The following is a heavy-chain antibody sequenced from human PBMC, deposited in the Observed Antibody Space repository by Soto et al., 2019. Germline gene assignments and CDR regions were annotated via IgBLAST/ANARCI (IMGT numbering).Heavy chain of an antibody. CDR1: EGTFSSYA. V-gene: IGHV1-69*12. J-gene: IGHJ2*01. Sequence: VPLVQSGAEVKKPGSAVKVSCKASEGTFSSYAISWVRQAPGQALEWMGGIIPISGSANYAQNFQGRVTITAAASKSTGYLELSSRTSEDTAVYYCAQALGLAVAGPGRFELWGRGTLVTVS. CDR2: IIPISGSA. CDR3: AQALGLAVAGPGRFEL. D-gene: IGHD6-19*01.